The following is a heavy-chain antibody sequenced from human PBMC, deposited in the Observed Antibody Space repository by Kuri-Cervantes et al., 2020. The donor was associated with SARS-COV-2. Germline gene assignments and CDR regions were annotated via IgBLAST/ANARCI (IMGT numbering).Heavy chain of an antibody. CDR1: GFTFSSYG. CDR2: ISYDGSNK. CDR3: AKLASHSGFYYYYGMDV. D-gene: IGHD2-21*01. J-gene: IGHJ6*02. V-gene: IGHV3-30*18. Sequence: GESLKISWAASGFTFSSYGMHWVRQAPGKGLEWVAVISYDGSNKYYADSVKGRFTISRDNSKNTLYLQMNSLRAEDTAVYYCAKLASHSGFYYYYGMDVWGQGTTVTVSS.